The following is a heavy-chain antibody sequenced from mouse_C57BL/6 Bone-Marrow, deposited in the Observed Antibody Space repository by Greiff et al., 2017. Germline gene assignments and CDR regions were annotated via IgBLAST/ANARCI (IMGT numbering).Heavy chain of an antibody. J-gene: IGHJ1*03. CDR2: IYPRSGNT. V-gene: IGHV1-81*01. Sequence: QVQLKQSGAELARPGASVKLSCKASGYTFTSYGISWVKQRTGQGLEWIGEIYPRSGNTYYNEKFKGKATLTADKSSSTAYMELRSLTSEDSAVYFCARLTGFVYWYFDVWGTGTTVTVSS. CDR3: ARLTGFVYWYFDV. D-gene: IGHD4-1*01. CDR1: GYTFTSYG.